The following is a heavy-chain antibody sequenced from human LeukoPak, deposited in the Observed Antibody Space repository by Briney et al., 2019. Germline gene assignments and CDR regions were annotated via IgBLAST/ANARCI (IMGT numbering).Heavy chain of an antibody. CDR3: AKTPQYYYDSSGYFDY. Sequence: GGSLRLSCAASGFTFSSYSMNWVRQAPGKGLEWVSYISSSSTIYYADSVKGRFTISRDNAKNSLYLQMNSLRAEDTAVYYCAKTPQYYYDSSGYFDYWGQGTLVTVSS. CDR1: GFTFSSYS. CDR2: ISSSSTI. J-gene: IGHJ4*02. D-gene: IGHD3-22*01. V-gene: IGHV3-48*04.